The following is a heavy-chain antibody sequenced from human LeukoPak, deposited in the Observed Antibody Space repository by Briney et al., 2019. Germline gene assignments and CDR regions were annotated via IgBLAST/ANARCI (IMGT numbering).Heavy chain of an antibody. CDR2: IYYSGST. Sequence: SEALSLTCTVSGGSISSYYWSWIRQAPGKGLEWIGYIYYSGSTNYNPSLKSRVTISVDTSKNQFSLKLSSVTAADTAVYYCARHEPSWDTTLVMGWFDPWGQGTLVNVSS. CDR3: ARHEPSWDTTLVMGWFDP. D-gene: IGHD5-18*01. J-gene: IGHJ5*02. CDR1: GGSISSYY. V-gene: IGHV4-59*08.